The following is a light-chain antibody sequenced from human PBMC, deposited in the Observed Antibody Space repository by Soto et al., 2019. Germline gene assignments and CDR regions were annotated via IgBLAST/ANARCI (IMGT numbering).Light chain of an antibody. CDR1: QTISTY. J-gene: IGKJ1*01. V-gene: IGKV1-39*01. CDR3: QQYISGWT. CDR2: DAS. Sequence: DIQMTQSPSSLSASVGDRVTITCRASQTISTYLNWYQQKPGKAPRLLIYDASSLLSGVPSRFSASGSGTEFTLTISSLQPDDFATYYCQQYISGWTFGQGTKVDIK.